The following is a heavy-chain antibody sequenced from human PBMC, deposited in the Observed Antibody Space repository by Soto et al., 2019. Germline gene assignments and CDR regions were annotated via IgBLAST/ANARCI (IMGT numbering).Heavy chain of an antibody. CDR3: AKDLWFGELSYGPDY. CDR1: GFTFSSYA. CDR2: LSGSGGST. Sequence: EVQLLESGGGLVQPGGSLRLSCAASGFTFSSYAMSWVRQAPGKGLEWVSALSGSGGSTYYADPGKGRFTISRDNSKNTLYLQMNSLRAEDTAVSYCAKDLWFGELSYGPDYWGQGTLSPSPQ. V-gene: IGHV3-23*01. D-gene: IGHD3-10*01. J-gene: IGHJ4*02.